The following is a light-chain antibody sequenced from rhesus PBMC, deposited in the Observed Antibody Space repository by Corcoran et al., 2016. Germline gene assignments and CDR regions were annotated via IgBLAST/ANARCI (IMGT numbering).Light chain of an antibody. J-gene: IGKJ2*01. V-gene: IGKV1-43*02. CDR1: QDISTY. CDR3: LQYNSDPYS. CDR2: QAS. Sequence: DIQMTQSPTSLSASVGDRDTINCRASQDISTYLNWYQQKPGKPPKRLIYQASNLESGVPSRFSGSGSGTDFTLTISSLQPEDFAAYYCLQYNSDPYSFGQGTKVEIK.